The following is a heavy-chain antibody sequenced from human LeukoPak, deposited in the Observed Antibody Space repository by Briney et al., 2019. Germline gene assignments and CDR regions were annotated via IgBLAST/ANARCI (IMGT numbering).Heavy chain of an antibody. Sequence: SETLSLTCAVYGGSFSGYYWSWIRQPPGKGLEWIGEINHSGSTNYNPSLKSRVTISVDTSKNQFSLKLSSVTAADTAVYYCSGYDSSGYYPWSIDYWGQGTLVTVSS. CDR1: GGSFSGYY. D-gene: IGHD3-22*01. CDR3: SGYDSSGYYPWSIDY. V-gene: IGHV4-34*03. CDR2: INHSGST. J-gene: IGHJ4*02.